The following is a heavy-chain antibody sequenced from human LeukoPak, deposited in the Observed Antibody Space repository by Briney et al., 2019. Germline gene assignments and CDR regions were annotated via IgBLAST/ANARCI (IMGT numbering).Heavy chain of an antibody. J-gene: IGHJ3*02. D-gene: IGHD7-27*01. CDR2: IGTKSGNT. CDR3: ARTPLGKMHAFDI. Sequence: ASVKVSCKASGYTFTNDGISWVRQAPGQGLELMGWIGTKSGNTNYAPSFQARGTLTTDTSSTTAYMELRSLTSDDTAAYYCARTPLGKMHAFDIWGQGTIVTVSS. V-gene: IGHV1-18*01. CDR1: GYTFTNDG.